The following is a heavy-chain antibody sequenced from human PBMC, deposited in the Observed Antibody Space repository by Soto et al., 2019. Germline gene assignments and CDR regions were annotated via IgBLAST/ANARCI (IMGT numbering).Heavy chain of an antibody. CDR3: ARGRAKAHFYYGMDV. V-gene: IGHV1-69*01. J-gene: IGHJ6*02. CDR2: IIPIFGTT. Sequence: QVQMVQSGAEVKKPGSSLKVSCKASGGTFSGYGISWVRQAPGQGLEWMGGIIPIFGTTNYAPNFRDRVTISADEARSTDYMDLSSLRTDDTAVYYCARGRAKAHFYYGMDVWGQGTAVTVSS. CDR1: GGTFSGYG.